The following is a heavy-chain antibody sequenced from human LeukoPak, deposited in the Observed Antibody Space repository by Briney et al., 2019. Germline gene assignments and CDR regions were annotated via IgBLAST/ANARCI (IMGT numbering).Heavy chain of an antibody. D-gene: IGHD6-13*01. V-gene: IGHV4-39*07. J-gene: IGHJ4*02. Sequence: SETLSLTCAVSGGSISSSSYFWGWIRQPPGKGLEWIGSIYYSGSTYYNPSLKSRVTISVDTSKNQFSLRLSSVTAADTAVYYCAREAAAAAAFDYWGQGTLVTVSS. CDR2: IYYSGST. CDR1: GGSISSSSYF. CDR3: AREAAAAAAFDY.